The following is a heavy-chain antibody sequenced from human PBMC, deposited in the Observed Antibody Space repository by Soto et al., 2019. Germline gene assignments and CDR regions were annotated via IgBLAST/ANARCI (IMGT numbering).Heavy chain of an antibody. D-gene: IGHD3-22*01. CDR3: ARATFFRKGYYDATDYYLFDY. CDR1: GYSISSGYY. J-gene: IGHJ4*02. V-gene: IGHV4-38-2*01. Sequence: SETLSLTCAVSGYSISSGYYWGWIRQPPGKGLEWIGSIYHSGSTYYNPSLKSRVTISLDRSKNQFSLNLSSVAAADTAMHYCARATFFRKGYYDATDYYLFDYWGQGTLVTVSS. CDR2: IYHSGST.